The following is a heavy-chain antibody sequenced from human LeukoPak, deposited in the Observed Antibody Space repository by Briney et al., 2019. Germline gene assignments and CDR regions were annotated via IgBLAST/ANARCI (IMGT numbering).Heavy chain of an antibody. J-gene: IGHJ6*02. Sequence: GTLSLTCAVSGGSISSSDWWSWVRQPPGEGLEWIGEIYHSGSTNTKPSLKSRVTISVDKSKNRFSLKLSSVTAADTAVYYCARGNGDYGNYYYYGMDVWGQGTTVTVSS. D-gene: IGHD4-17*01. V-gene: IGHV4-4*02. CDR3: ARGNGDYGNYYYYGMDV. CDR1: GGSISSSDW. CDR2: IYHSGST.